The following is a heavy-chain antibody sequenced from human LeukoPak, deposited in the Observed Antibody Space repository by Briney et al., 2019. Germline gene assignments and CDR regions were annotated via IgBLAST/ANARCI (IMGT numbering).Heavy chain of an antibody. V-gene: IGHV3-21*01. CDR3: ARGPIVVVVAAPEGAFDP. CDR1: GFTFRSYS. D-gene: IGHD2-15*01. Sequence: RPGGSLRLSCAASGFTFRSYSMNWVRQAPGRGLEWVSSISSSGSLIYYADSVKGRFTISRDNAKNSLYLQMNSLRAEDTAVYYCARGPIVVVVAAPEGAFDPWGQGTLVTVSS. CDR2: ISSSGSLI. J-gene: IGHJ5*02.